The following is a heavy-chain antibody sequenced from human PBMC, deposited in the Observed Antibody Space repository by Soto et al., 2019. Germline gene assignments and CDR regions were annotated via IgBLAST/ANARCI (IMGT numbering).Heavy chain of an antibody. V-gene: IGHV3-30*18. CDR2: ISYDGSNK. CDR3: AKDQRGDGYNSADY. J-gene: IGHJ4*02. D-gene: IGHD5-12*01. Sequence: QVQLVESGGGVVQPGRSLRLSCAASGFNFSSYGMHWVRQAPGKGLEWVAVISYDGSNKYYADSVKGRFTISRDNSKNTLYLQMNSLRAEDTAVYYCAKDQRGDGYNSADYWGQGTLVTVSS. CDR1: GFNFSSYG.